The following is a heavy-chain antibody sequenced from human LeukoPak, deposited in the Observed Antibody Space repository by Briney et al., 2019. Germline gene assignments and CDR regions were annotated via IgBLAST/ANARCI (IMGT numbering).Heavy chain of an antibody. J-gene: IGHJ4*02. V-gene: IGHV1-2*02. Sequence: ASVKVSCKASGYTFTDYYIHWVRQAPGQGLEWMGWINPNSSGTTYAQKFQGRVTMTRDTSISTAYMELSRLISDDTAVYYCARGDYGGTFDYWGQGTLVTVSS. CDR2: INPNSSGT. CDR1: GYTFTDYY. D-gene: IGHD4-23*01. CDR3: ARGDYGGTFDY.